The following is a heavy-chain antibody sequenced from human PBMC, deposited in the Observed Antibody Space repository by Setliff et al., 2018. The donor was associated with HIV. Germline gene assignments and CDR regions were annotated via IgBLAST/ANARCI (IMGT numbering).Heavy chain of an antibody. CDR2: IDTSGST. CDR3: ATSSSWSTFDY. J-gene: IGHJ4*02. Sequence: SETLSLTCTVSGDSMSSATFYWSWVRKPAGKGLEWIGHIDTSGSTNYNPSLKSRVTISVDTSKSQFSLNVNSVTAADTAVYYCATSSSWSTFDYWGQGTLVTVSS. D-gene: IGHD6-19*01. V-gene: IGHV4-61*09. CDR1: GDSMSSATFY.